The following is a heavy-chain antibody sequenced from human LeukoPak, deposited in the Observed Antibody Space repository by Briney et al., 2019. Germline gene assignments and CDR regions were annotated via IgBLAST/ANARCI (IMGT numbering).Heavy chain of an antibody. J-gene: IGHJ6*03. CDR3: ARSSIAARTDYYYMDV. V-gene: IGHV3-30*03. CDR2: ISYDGSNK. CDR1: GFTFSSYW. D-gene: IGHD6-6*01. Sequence: GGSLRLSCAASGFTFSSYWMSWVRQAPGKGLEWVAVISYDGSNKYYADSVKGRFTISRDNSKNTLYLQMNSLRAEDTAVYYCARSSIAARTDYYYMDVWGKGTTVTVSS.